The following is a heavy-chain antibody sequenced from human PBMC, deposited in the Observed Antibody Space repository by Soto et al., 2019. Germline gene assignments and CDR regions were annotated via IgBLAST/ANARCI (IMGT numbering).Heavy chain of an antibody. V-gene: IGHV1-69*01. Sequence: QVHLVQSGAEVKRAGSSVKVSCKAPGNTFKNNGISWVRQVPGQGLEWMGGIIPVFGSTKYAQNFQGRLTITADDSTNTAYMELGSLRYEDPAVYYCARENGVAVGSILYYFDDWGQGTLVTVSS. CDR2: IIPVFGST. D-gene: IGHD3-10*01. CDR1: GNTFKNNG. J-gene: IGHJ4*02. CDR3: ARENGVAVGSILYYFDD.